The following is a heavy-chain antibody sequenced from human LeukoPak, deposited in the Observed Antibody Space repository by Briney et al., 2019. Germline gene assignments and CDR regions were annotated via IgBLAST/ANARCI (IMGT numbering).Heavy chain of an antibody. D-gene: IGHD4-11*01. CDR1: GFTFSSYG. J-gene: IGHJ4*02. V-gene: IGHV3-33*06. CDR3: ANGIREHYSH. Sequence: PGGSLRLSYAPSGFTFSSYGMHWVPQAPGGGLEWGPIIWCEGTKKYYAGSVKGRFTISRDNYKNTLYLQMNSLRAEDTAVYYCANGIREHYSHWGLGTLVTVSS. CDR2: IWCEGTKK.